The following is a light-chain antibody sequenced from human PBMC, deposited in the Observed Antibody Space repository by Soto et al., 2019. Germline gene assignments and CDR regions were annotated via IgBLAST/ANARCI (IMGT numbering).Light chain of an antibody. J-gene: IGKJ1*01. CDR3: MQPLQSWT. V-gene: IGKV2-28*01. Sequence: SVMTQTRLSLPVTPGEPASISCRSCRRLLHSTVYNDLDWYLQKPGQSPQLLIYLGSNRASGVPDRFSGSGSGTDFTLKISIVEAKYVGVYYCMQPLQSWTFGQATKVDIK. CDR2: LGS. CDR1: RRLLHSTVYND.